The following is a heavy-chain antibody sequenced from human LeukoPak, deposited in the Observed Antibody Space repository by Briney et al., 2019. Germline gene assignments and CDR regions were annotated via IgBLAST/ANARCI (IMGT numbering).Heavy chain of an antibody. Sequence: SETLSLTCTVSGGSISSTYYYWAWLRQPPGKGLECVGSIYCSGSTYYNPSLKSRVTMSAATSKNQFSLRLSSVTAADTAVYYCARHYLGYCSDTSCSSAFFDYWGQGTLVTVSS. D-gene: IGHD2-2*01. V-gene: IGHV4-39*01. CDR1: GGSISSTYYY. CDR3: ARHYLGYCSDTSCSSAFFDY. J-gene: IGHJ4*02. CDR2: IYCSGST.